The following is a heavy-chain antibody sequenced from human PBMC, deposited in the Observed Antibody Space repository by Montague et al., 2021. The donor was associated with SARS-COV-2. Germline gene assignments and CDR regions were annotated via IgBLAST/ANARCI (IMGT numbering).Heavy chain of an antibody. CDR3: AGDLGGIDV. CDR2: TDKSGTT. Sequence: TLSLTCTVSGGSISYGGYFWNWLRPHPGKGLVWLGYTDKSGTTQSNPSLQSRVSLSVDTSRNQFSLNLRPATAAATAFYFCAGDLGGIDVWGHGTTVIVSS. CDR1: GGSISYGGYF. V-gene: IGHV4-31*03. J-gene: IGHJ6*02. D-gene: IGHD3-10*01.